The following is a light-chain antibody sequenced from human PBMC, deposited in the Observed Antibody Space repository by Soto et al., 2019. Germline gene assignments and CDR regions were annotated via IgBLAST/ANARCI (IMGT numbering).Light chain of an antibody. Sequence: DIQMTHSPSTLSASVGDRVTITXXASQSISSWLAWYQQKPGRAPKLLIYAASTLQSGVPSRFSGSGSGTEFTLTITSLQPEDFATYYCQQLNSFPITFGQATLPEI. V-gene: IGKV1-9*01. CDR2: AAS. CDR3: QQLNSFPIT. J-gene: IGKJ5*01. CDR1: QSISSW.